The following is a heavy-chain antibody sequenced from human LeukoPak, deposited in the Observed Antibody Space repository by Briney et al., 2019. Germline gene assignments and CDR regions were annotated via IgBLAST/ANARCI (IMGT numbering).Heavy chain of an antibody. CDR2: INPSGGST. V-gene: IGHV1-46*01. J-gene: IGHJ4*02. D-gene: IGHD3-10*01. CDR1: GHTFTSYY. Sequence: ASVKVSCKASGHTFTSYYMHWVRQAPGQGLEWMGIINPSGGSTSYAQKFQGRVTMTRDTSISTAYMELSRLRSDDTAVYYCARDVMVMVRGVPDYWGQGTLVTVSS. CDR3: ARDVMVMVRGVPDY.